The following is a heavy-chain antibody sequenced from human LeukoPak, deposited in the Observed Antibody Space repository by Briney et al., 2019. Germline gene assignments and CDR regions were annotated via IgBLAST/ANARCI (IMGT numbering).Heavy chain of an antibody. D-gene: IGHD3-22*01. Sequence: PGGSLRLSCAASAFTFSSYEMNWVRQAPGKGLEWVSYISSSGSTISYADSVKARFTISRDNAKTSLYLQMNSLRAEDTAVYYCLSGYYYYWGQGTLVTVSS. J-gene: IGHJ4*02. CDR2: ISSSGSTI. CDR3: LSGYYYY. V-gene: IGHV3-48*03. CDR1: AFTFSSYE.